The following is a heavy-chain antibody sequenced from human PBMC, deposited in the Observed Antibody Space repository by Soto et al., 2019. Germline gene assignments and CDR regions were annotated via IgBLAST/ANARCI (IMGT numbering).Heavy chain of an antibody. V-gene: IGHV4-34*01. D-gene: IGHD2-8*01. Sequence: SETLSLTCAVYGGSFSGYYWSWIRQPPGKGLEWIGEINHSGSTNYNPSLQSRVTISVDNSKNHLSLTLTSVTAADTAVYYCARCLHCSKGGRLDPWGQGALVTVSS. CDR1: GGSFSGYY. CDR2: INHSGST. J-gene: IGHJ5*02. CDR3: ARCLHCSKGGRLDP.